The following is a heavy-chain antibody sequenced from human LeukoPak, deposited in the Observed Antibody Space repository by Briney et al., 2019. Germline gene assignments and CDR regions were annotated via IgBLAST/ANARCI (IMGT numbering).Heavy chain of an antibody. CDR3: AKSTYYYDSSGYYYENYFDY. CDR2: ISSNGGST. V-gene: IGHV3-64*01. CDR1: GFTFSSYA. Sequence: PGGSLRLSCAASGFTFSSYAMHWARQAPGKGLEYVSAISSNGGSTYYANSVKGRFTISRDNSKNTLYLQMGSLRAEDTAVYYCAKSTYYYDSSGYYYENYFDYWGQGTLVTVSS. J-gene: IGHJ4*02. D-gene: IGHD3-22*01.